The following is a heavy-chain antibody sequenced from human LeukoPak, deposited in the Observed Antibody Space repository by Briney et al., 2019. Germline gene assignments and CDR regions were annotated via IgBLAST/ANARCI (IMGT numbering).Heavy chain of an antibody. V-gene: IGHV1-46*01. CDR2: INPSGGST. D-gene: IGHD6-19*01. CDR3: ARDLAGYSSGWSRSEGMDV. Sequence: ASVKASCKASGYTFTNYYMHWVRQAPGQGLEWMGIINPSGGSTSYAQKFQGRVTMTRDTSTSTVYMELSSLRSEDTAVYYCARDLAGYSSGWSRSEGMDVWGQGTTVTVSS. J-gene: IGHJ6*02. CDR1: GYTFTNYY.